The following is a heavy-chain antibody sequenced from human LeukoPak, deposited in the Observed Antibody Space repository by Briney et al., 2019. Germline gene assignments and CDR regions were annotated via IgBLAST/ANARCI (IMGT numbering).Heavy chain of an antibody. D-gene: IGHD3-10*01. Sequence: ASVKVSCKASGYTLSSYDISWVRQAPGQGLEWMGWISVYNGNTNYAQKFQGRVTMTTDTSTSTSYMELRSLGSDDTALYYCARSPATVAGYYFDYWGQGTLVTVSS. CDR3: ARSPATVAGYYFDY. CDR1: GYTLSSYD. J-gene: IGHJ4*02. V-gene: IGHV1-18*01. CDR2: ISVYNGNT.